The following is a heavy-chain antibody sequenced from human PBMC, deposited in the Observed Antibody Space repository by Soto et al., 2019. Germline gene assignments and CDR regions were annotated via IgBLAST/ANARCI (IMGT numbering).Heavy chain of an antibody. CDR1: GYTFTSYG. Sequence: ASVKVSCKASGYTFTSYGISWVRQAPGQGLEWMGWISAYNGNTNYAQKLQGRVTMTTDTSTSTAYMELRSLRSDDTAVYYCARDLGVLLWFGELEPSTNGAKRKDVENWFDPWGQGTLVTVSS. CDR2: ISAYNGNT. J-gene: IGHJ5*02. CDR3: ARDLGVLLWFGELEPSTNGAKRKDVENWFDP. D-gene: IGHD3-10*01. V-gene: IGHV1-18*01.